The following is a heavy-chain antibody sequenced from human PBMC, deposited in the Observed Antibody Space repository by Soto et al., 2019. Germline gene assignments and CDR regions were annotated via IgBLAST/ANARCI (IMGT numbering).Heavy chain of an antibody. CDR1: GGTFSTYG. Sequence: QVQLVQSGAEVKKPGSSVKVSCKASGGTFSTYGITWVRQASGQGLEWMGGIITISGTIKFAQKFQGRLTITPDESTSTVYMELSSLTSEDTAVYYCASRERVDAFDVWGQGTMVTVSS. V-gene: IGHV1-69*01. CDR2: IITISGTI. D-gene: IGHD1-26*01. J-gene: IGHJ3*01. CDR3: ASRERVDAFDV.